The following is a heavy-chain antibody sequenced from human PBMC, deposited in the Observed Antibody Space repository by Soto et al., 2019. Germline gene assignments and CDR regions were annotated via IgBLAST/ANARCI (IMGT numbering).Heavy chain of an antibody. D-gene: IGHD3-10*01. V-gene: IGHV4-30-4*01. CDR3: ARVGGFGATTIDY. CDR1: GGSISSGDYY. CDR2: IYYSGST. J-gene: IGHJ4*02. Sequence: QVQLQESGPGLVKPSQTLSLTCTVSGGSISSGDYYWSWIRQPPGKGLEWIGYIYYSGSTYYNPSRERRITISVGQSKNQFSMKLSFVTAANTAVYYCARVGGFGATTIDYWGQGTLVTVSS.